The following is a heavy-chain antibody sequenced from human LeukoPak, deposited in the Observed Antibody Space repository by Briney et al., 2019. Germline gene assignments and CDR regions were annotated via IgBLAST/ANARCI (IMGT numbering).Heavy chain of an antibody. V-gene: IGHV4-39*02. J-gene: IGHJ3*02. CDR1: GGSISSSSYC. CDR3: ESRGLAYCGSTSCADAFDI. Sequence: SEPLSLTCTVCGGSISSSSYCLGWIRQPPRKGLGWIGRIDYSGSTCYNSSLKSPVTISVDTFKNHSSLKLSSVTAADPAVYYRESRGLAYCGSTSCADAFDIWRQGTMVTVSS. D-gene: IGHD2-2*01. CDR2: IDYSGST.